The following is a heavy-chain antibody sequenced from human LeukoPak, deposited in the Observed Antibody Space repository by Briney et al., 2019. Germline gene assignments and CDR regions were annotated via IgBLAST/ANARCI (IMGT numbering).Heavy chain of an antibody. CDR3: AAQYYYGSGSYSH. D-gene: IGHD3-10*01. J-gene: IGHJ4*02. CDR2: IYHSGTT. V-gene: IGHV4-39*07. CDR1: GGSISSSSYY. Sequence: SETLSLTCTVSGGSISSSSYYWGWIRQPPGKGLEWIGYIYHSGTTFYHPSLKSRVTISIDKSKNQFSLRLSSVTAADTAVYYCAAQYYYGSGSYSHWGQGTLVTVSS.